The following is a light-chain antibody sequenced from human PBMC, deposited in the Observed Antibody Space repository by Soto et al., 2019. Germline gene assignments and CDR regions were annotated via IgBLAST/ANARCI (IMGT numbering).Light chain of an antibody. J-gene: IGKJ1*01. V-gene: IGKV1-5*01. Sequence: DIQMTQSPSTLSAFMGDRVTITCRASQSISNWLAWYQQKPGKAPKLLLYDASSLESGVPSRFSGNGSGTAFPLTISSLQSDDFATYYCQQYNSYSPSWTFGQGTKVEIK. CDR3: QQYNSYSPSWT. CDR2: DAS. CDR1: QSISNW.